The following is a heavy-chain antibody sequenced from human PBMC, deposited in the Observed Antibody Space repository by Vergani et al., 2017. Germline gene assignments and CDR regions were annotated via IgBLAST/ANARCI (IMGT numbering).Heavy chain of an antibody. Sequence: QLVQSGSETKKPGGSMKVSCQASESTFSDYNIHWVRQAPGQGLQWMGWISPKTGDTDYLQRFQDRVTMTRDASTKTVYLKMTRLTSDDTAIYYCAHSWNFGRRDWFDSWGPGTLVTVSS. CDR3: AHSWNFGRRDWFDS. CDR1: ESTFSDYN. CDR2: ISPKTGDT. V-gene: IGHV1-2*02. J-gene: IGHJ5*01. D-gene: IGHD1-26*01.